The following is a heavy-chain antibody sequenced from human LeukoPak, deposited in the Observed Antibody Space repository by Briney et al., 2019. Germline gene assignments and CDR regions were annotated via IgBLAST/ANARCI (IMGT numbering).Heavy chain of an antibody. D-gene: IGHD3-22*01. CDR1: GGSFSGYY. CDR2: INHSGST. V-gene: IGHV4-34*01. CDR3: ARGWYYDSSGYYYDY. Sequence: SETLSLTCAVYGGSFSGYYWRWIRQPPGKGLEWIGEINHSGSTNYNPSLKSRVTISVDTSKNQFSLKLSSVTAADTAVYYCARGWYYDSSGYYYDYWGQGTLVTVSS. J-gene: IGHJ4*02.